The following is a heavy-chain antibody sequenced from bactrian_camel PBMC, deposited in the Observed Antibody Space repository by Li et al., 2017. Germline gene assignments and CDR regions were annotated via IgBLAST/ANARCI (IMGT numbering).Heavy chain of an antibody. CDR3: REDRRDDYCPGFE. Sequence: VQLVESGGGSVQAGGSLRLSCTAPGTIFSSRGMGWYRQAPGKERELVSSLSSDGSIYYAASVRGRFTISRDNAVNRLYLQMDSLKPEDTAVYRCREDRRDDYCPGFEWGQGTQVTVS. J-gene: IGHJ4*01. CDR2: LSSDGSI. V-gene: IGHV3S53*01. CDR1: GTIFSSRG. D-gene: IGHD3*01.